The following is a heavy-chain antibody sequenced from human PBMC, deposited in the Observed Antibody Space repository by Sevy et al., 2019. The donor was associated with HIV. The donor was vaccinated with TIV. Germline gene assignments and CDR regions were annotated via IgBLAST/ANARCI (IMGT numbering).Heavy chain of an antibody. J-gene: IGHJ3*02. CDR1: GYTFTTYF. D-gene: IGHD3-9*01. CDR3: ASRRDITVFEDAFDI. CDR2: IYPSGGSA. Sequence: ASVKVSCKASGYTFTTYFIHWVRQAPGQGLEWMGIIYPSGGSASYAQKFQGRVTMTRDTSTSTVYMELSNLRSEDTAVYYCASRRDITVFEDAFDIWGQGTMVTASS. V-gene: IGHV1-46*03.